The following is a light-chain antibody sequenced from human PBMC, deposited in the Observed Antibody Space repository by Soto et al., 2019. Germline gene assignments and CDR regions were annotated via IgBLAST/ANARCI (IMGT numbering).Light chain of an antibody. J-gene: IGKJ5*01. CDR2: AAS. V-gene: IGKV1-9*01. Sequence: DIQLTQSPSCLSASVGDRVTITCRASQGISSYLAWYQQKPEKAPKLLIYAASTLQSGVPARFSGSGSGTEFTLTISSLQPEDFATYYCQHLNSYPSITFGQGIRLEIK. CDR3: QHLNSYPSIT. CDR1: QGISSY.